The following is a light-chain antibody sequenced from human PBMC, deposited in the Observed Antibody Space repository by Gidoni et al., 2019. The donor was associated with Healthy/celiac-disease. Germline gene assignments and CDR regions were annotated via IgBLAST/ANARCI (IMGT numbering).Light chain of an antibody. CDR3: QQRSNWPVLT. CDR2: DAS. J-gene: IGKJ3*01. Sequence: EIVLTQSPATLSLSPGERATLSCRASQSVRSYLAWYQQKPGQAPSLLIYDASNRATGIPARFSGSWSWTDFTLTISSREPEDFAVYYCQQRSNWPVLTFGPGTKVDIK. V-gene: IGKV3-11*01. CDR1: QSVRSY.